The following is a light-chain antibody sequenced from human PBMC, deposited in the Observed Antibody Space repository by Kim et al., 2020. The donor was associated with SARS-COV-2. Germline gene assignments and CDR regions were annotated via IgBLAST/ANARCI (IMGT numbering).Light chain of an antibody. V-gene: IGKV1-33*01. CDR1: QHISNN. J-gene: IGKJ2*01. CDR3: QRYDNLPTFT. Sequence: DIQMTQSPSSLSASVGDRVTVTCRASQHISNNLNWYQHKAGKAPKLLIYDASNLEVGVPSRFSGSGSGTYFTLTISSLQPEDVATYYCQRYDNLPTFTFGQGTNLEI. CDR2: DAS.